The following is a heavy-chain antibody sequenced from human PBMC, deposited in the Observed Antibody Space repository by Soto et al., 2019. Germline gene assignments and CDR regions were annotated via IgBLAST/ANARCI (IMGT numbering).Heavy chain of an antibody. V-gene: IGHV4-59*01. J-gene: IGHJ4*02. CDR1: GGSISSYY. CDR3: ARAEYSSSAVFDY. Sequence: PSETLSLTCTVSGGSISSYYWSWIRQPPGKGLEWIGEINHSGSTNYNPSLKSRVTISVDTSKNQFSLKLSSVTAADTAVYYCARAEYSSSAVFDYWGQGTLVTVSS. D-gene: IGHD6-6*01. CDR2: INHSGST.